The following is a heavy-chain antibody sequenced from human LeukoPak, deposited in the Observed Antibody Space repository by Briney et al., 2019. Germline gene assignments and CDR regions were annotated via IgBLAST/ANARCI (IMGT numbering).Heavy chain of an antibody. CDR2: IYYSGST. CDR1: GGSFSGYY. CDR3: ARGGYSDYFDY. D-gene: IGHD5-18*01. Sequence: SETLSLTCAVYGGSFSGYYWSWIRQPPGKGLEWIGYIYYSGSTNYNPSLKSRVTISVDTSKNQFSLKLSSVTAADTAVYYCARGGYSDYFDYWGQGTLVTVSS. J-gene: IGHJ4*02. V-gene: IGHV4-59*08.